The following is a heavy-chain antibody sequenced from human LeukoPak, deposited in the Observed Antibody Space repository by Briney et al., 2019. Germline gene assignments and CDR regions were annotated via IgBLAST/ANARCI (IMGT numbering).Heavy chain of an antibody. Sequence: SVKVSCEASGGTFSSYTISWVRQAPGQGLEWMGRIIPILGIANYAQKFQGRVTITADKSTSTAYMELSSLRSEDTAVYYCARDILLYPQPPTNPPYGMDVWGQGTTVTVSS. D-gene: IGHD2-8*01. V-gene: IGHV1-69*04. J-gene: IGHJ6*02. CDR3: ARDILLYPQPPTNPPYGMDV. CDR2: IIPILGIA. CDR1: GGTFSSYT.